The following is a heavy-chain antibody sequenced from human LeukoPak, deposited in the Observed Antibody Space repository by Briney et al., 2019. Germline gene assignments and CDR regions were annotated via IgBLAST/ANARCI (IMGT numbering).Heavy chain of an antibody. CDR3: ARERGPVAGIDY. D-gene: IGHD6-19*01. CDR1: GYTFTGYY. V-gene: IGHV1-2*02. Sequence: ASVKVSCKASGYTFTGYYMHWVRQAPGQGLEWMGWINPNSGGTNYAQKFQGRVTMTRDTSISTAYMELSRLRSDDTAVYYCARERGPVAGIDYWGQGTLVTVSS. CDR2: INPNSGGT. J-gene: IGHJ4*02.